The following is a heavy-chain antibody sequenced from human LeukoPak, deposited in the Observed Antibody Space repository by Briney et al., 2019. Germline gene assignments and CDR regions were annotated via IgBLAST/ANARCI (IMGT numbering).Heavy chain of an antibody. V-gene: IGHV3-9*03. CDR1: GFTFDDYA. Sequence: PGRSLRLSCAASGFTFDDYAMHWVRQAPGKGLEWVSGISWNSGSIGYADSVKGRFTISRDNAKNSLYLQMNSLRAEDMALYYCAKAYHPYSSSSEGLLIDYWGQGTLVTVSS. D-gene: IGHD6-6*01. CDR3: AKAYHPYSSSSEGLLIDY. J-gene: IGHJ4*02. CDR2: ISWNSGSI.